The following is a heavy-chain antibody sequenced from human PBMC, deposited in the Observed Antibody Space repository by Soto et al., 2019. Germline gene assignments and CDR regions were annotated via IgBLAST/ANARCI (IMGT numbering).Heavy chain of an antibody. CDR2: ISGGGDRT. CDR1: GFTFINYA. CDR3: ARKVLGSTSRPDWWYFDL. V-gene: IGHV3-23*01. D-gene: IGHD2-2*01. J-gene: IGHJ2*01. Sequence: EVQLLESGGGLVQPGGSLRLSCVGSGFTFINYAMNWVRQTAGKGLAWVSTISGGGDRTFDADTVRGRFTISRDNSKNTVNLEMNMLRARHPAVYYCARKVLGSTSRPDWWYFDLWGRGTLVTVSS.